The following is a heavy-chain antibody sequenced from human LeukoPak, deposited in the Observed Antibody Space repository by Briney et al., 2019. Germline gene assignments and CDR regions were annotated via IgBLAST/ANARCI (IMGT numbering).Heavy chain of an antibody. CDR1: GFTFSGFI. CDR3: TRPGYCSGGICPPFFAP. D-gene: IGHD2-15*01. J-gene: IGHJ5*02. CDR2: IKSKADNYAT. Sequence: GGSLKFSCAASGFTFSGFIIDWVRQASGKGLEWVGRIKSKADNYATAYAASVKGRFTISRDDSKNTAYLQMNSLKTEDTAVYYCTRPGYCSGGICPPFFAPWGQGTLVTVSS. V-gene: IGHV3-73*01.